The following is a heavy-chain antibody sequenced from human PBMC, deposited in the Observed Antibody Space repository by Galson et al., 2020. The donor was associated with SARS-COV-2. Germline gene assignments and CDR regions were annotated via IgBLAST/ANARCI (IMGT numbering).Heavy chain of an antibody. Sequence: KISCKASGGTFSSYAISWARQAPGQGLEWMGRIIPILGIANYAQKFQGRVTITADKSTRTAYMELGSLRSEDAAVYYCARSAYYYDSGGNYFVDSWGQGTLVAVCS. V-gene: IGHV1-69*04. CDR1: GGTFSSYA. D-gene: IGHD3-22*01. CDR3: ARSAYYYDSGGNYFVDS. CDR2: IIPILGIA. J-gene: IGHJ4*02.